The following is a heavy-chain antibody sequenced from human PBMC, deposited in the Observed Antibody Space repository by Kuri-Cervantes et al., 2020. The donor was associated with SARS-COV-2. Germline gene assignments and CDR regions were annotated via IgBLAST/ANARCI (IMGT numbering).Heavy chain of an antibody. CDR3: ARDFWPSGGYFDY. CDR1: GPTFINHY. J-gene: IGHJ4*02. D-gene: IGHD3-10*01. CDR2: MNFDGGSSA. V-gene: IGHV1-46*01. Sequence: ASVKVSCKASGPTFINHYIHWVRQAPGHGLEWMGIMNFDGGSSAGYARQFQGRVTMTRDTSISTAYMELSRLRSDDTAVYYCARDFWPSGGYFDYWGQGTLVTDSS.